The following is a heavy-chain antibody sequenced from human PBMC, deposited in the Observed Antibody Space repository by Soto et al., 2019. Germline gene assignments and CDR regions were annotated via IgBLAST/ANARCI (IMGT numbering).Heavy chain of an antibody. CDR3: AREGFSGSYFPN. CDR2: IIPLFGTA. D-gene: IGHD1-26*01. V-gene: IGHV1-69*01. CDR1: GGTLSSYT. J-gene: IGHJ1*01. Sequence: QVQLVQSGAEVKKPGSSVKISCKASGGTLSSYTFSWVRQAPGQDLEWMGGIIPLFGTADYAQRFQDGLTITADQSTSTAYMELSSLRSEDTAVYYCAREGFSGSYFPNWGQGTLVTVSS.